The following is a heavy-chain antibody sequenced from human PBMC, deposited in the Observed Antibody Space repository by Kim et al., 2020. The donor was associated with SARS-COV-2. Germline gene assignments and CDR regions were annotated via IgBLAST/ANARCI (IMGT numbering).Heavy chain of an antibody. J-gene: IGHJ6*02. V-gene: IGHV3-30*04. CDR3: ARGEQLGVNPNYNMDV. CDR1: GFTFSSCA. CDR2: ITYDGNYK. Sequence: GGSLRLSCAASGFTFSSCAMHWVRQAPGKGLEWVAVITYDGNYKYYGDSVKGRLTISRDNSKSTLYLQMNSLRPEDTAVYYCARGEQLGVNPNYNMDVWGQGTTVTVSS. D-gene: IGHD6-13*01.